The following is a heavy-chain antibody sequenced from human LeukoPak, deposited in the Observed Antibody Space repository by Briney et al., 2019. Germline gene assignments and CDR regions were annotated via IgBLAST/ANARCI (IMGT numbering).Heavy chain of an antibody. CDR1: GFTFSSYS. Sequence: GGSLRLSCAASGFTFSSYSMNWVRQAPGKGLEWVSSISSSSSYIYYADSVKGRFTISRDNAKNSLYLQMNSLRAEDTALYHCAREVEGSGSYLGGSDYWGQGTLVTVSS. V-gene: IGHV3-21*04. CDR2: ISSSSSYI. D-gene: IGHD3-10*01. J-gene: IGHJ4*02. CDR3: AREVEGSGSYLGGSDY.